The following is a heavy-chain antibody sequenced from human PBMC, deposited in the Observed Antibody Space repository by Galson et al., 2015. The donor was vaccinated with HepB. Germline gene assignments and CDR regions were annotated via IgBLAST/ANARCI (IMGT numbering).Heavy chain of an antibody. CDR3: AKSPLSLEWLPPEYYFDY. CDR2: ISGSGGST. CDR1: GFTFSSYA. D-gene: IGHD3-3*01. J-gene: IGHJ4*02. Sequence: SLRLSCAASGFTFSSYAMSWVRQAPGKGLEWVSAISGSGGSTYYADSVKGRSTISRDNSKNTLYLQMNSLRAEDTAVYYCAKSPLSLEWLPPEYYFDYWGQGTLVTVSS. V-gene: IGHV3-23*01.